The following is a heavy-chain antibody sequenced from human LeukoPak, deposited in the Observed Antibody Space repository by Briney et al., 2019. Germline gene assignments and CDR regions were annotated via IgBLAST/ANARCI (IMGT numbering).Heavy chain of an antibody. CDR1: GFTFSSYA. J-gene: IGHJ6*02. CDR3: ARGITGTTKYYYYGMDV. CDR2: ISYDGSNK. V-gene: IGHV3-30-3*01. D-gene: IGHD1-20*01. Sequence: GGSLRLFCAASGFTFSSYAMHWVRQAPGKGLEWVAVISYDGSNKYYADSVKGRFTISRDNSKNTLYLQMNSLRAEDTAVYYCARGITGTTKYYYYGMDVWGQGTTVTVSS.